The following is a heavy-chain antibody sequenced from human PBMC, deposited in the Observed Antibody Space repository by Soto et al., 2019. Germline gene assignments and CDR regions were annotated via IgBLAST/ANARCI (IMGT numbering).Heavy chain of an antibody. Sequence: QLQLQESGSGLVKPSQTLSLTCAVSGGSISSGGYSWSWIRQPPGKGLEWIGYIYHSGSTYYKPSNKTRVTISVDRSKTQFSLKLSSVTAADTAVDYCTAGGGLPRYYWGQGTLVTVSS. CDR3: TAGGGLPRYY. D-gene: IGHD5-12*01. CDR1: GGSISSGGYS. V-gene: IGHV4-30-2*01. CDR2: IYHSGST. J-gene: IGHJ4*02.